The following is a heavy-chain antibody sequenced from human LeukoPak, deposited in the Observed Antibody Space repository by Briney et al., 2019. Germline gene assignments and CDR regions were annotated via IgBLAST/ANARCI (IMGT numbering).Heavy chain of an antibody. CDR3: AKRGGYETMAAFDY. Sequence: GGSLRLSCAASGFTFNSYAMSWVRQAPGKGLEWVSAISPGGSDTYYADSVRGRFTISRDNSKNTLYQQMSGLRAEDSAVYYCAKRGGYETMAAFDYWGQGTLVTVSS. CDR1: GFTFNSYA. D-gene: IGHD3-16*01. J-gene: IGHJ4*02. V-gene: IGHV3-23*01. CDR2: ISPGGSDT.